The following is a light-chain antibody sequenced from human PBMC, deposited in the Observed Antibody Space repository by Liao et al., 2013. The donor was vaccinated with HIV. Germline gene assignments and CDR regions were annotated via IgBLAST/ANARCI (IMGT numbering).Light chain of an antibody. CDR2: QDT. V-gene: IGLV3-1*01. Sequence: SYELTQPPSVSVSPGQTASITCSGDKLGDKYACWYQQKPGQSPVLVIYQDTNRPSGIPERFSGSNSGNTATLTISGTQAMDEADYYCQAWDSTIAYVFGPGTKVTVL. CDR1: KLGDKY. J-gene: IGLJ1*01. CDR3: QAWDSTIAYV.